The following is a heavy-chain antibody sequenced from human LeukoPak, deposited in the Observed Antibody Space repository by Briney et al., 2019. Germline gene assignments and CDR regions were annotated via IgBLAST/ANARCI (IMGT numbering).Heavy chain of an antibody. CDR3: ANLGMGIDY. J-gene: IGHJ4*02. D-gene: IGHD7-27*01. V-gene: IGHV3-30*02. CDR1: GFTFSSYD. CDR2: IRYDGSNK. Sequence: GGSLRLSCAASGFTFSSYDMHWVRQSPGKGLEWVAFIRYDGSNKHYADSVKGRFTISRDNSKNTLYLQMKSLRAEDTAVYLCANLGMGIDYWGQGTLVTVST.